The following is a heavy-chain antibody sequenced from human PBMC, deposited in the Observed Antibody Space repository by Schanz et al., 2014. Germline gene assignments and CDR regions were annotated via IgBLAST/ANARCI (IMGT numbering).Heavy chain of an antibody. CDR2: IKEDGSKK. Sequence: EVQLLESGGGLVQPGGSLRLSCAVSGFTVNTNYMSWVRQAPGKGLEWVANIKEDGSKKYYVDSVRGRFTISRDNAKNSLYLQLNSLRAEDTAVYYCAKVREWWPYYFDYWGQGTLVTVSS. CDR1: GFTVNTNY. V-gene: IGHV3-7*03. J-gene: IGHJ4*02. CDR3: AKVREWWPYYFDY. D-gene: IGHD2-15*01.